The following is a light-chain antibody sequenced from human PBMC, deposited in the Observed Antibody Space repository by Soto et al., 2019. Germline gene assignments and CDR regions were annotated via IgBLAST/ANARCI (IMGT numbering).Light chain of an antibody. V-gene: IGLV8-61*01. Sequence: QAVVTQEASLSVSPGTTVTLTCGLSSGSVSANYYPSWYQQTPGQAPRTLIYKTNTRSSGVPDRFSGSILGNKAALTITGAQADDESDYFCVLYMGSGIWVFGGGTKLTVI. CDR2: KTN. CDR3: VLYMGSGIWV. J-gene: IGLJ3*02. CDR1: SGSVSANYY.